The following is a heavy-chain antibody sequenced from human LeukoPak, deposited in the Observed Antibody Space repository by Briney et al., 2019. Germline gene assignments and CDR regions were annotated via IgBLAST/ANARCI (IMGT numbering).Heavy chain of an antibody. J-gene: IGHJ3*02. D-gene: IGHD2-2*01. CDR2: FDPEDGGT. CDR1: GYTLTELS. CDR3: ATDLGVPAAVDAFDI. V-gene: IGHV1-24*01. Sequence: ASVKVSCKVSGYTLTELSMHWVRQAPGKGLEWMGGFDPEDGGTIYAQKLQGRVTITEDTSTDTAYMELSSLRSEDTAVYYCATDLGVPAAVDAFDIWGQGTMVTVSS.